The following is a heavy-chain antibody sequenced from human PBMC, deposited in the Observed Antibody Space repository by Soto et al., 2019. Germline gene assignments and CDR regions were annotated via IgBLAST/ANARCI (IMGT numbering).Heavy chain of an antibody. D-gene: IGHD6-13*01. J-gene: IGHJ5*02. CDR1: GGSFSGYY. V-gene: IGHV4-34*01. CDR3: ARRDFVPVSSCVFTWFDP. Sequence: QVQLQQWGAGLLKPSETLSLTCAVYGGSFSGYYWSWIRQPPGKGLERIGEINHSGSTNYNPSLKSRVTISVDTSKNQFSLKLSSVTAADTAVYYCARRDFVPVSSCVFTWFDPWGQGTLVTVSS. CDR2: INHSGST.